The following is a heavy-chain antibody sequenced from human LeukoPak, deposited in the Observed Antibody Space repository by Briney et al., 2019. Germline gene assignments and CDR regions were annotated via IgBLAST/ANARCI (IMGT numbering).Heavy chain of an antibody. CDR2: INSDGSST. CDR3: ARPGVGFDY. CDR1: GFTFSSYW. Sequence: QTGGSLRLSCAASGFTFSSYWMHWVRQAPGKGLVWVSRINSDGSSTSYADSLEGRFTISRDNAKNTVYLQMNSLRAEDTAVYYCARPGVGFDYWGQGALVTVSS. V-gene: IGHV3-74*01. J-gene: IGHJ4*02.